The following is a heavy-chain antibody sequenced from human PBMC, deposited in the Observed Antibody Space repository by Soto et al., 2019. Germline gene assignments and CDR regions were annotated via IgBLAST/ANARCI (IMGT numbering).Heavy chain of an antibody. Sequence: GGSLRLSCEASGFTFRTYGMHWVRQAPGKGLEWVAVIWYDGSNKYYGDSVKGRFTISRDNSQNTLYLQMNSLRAEDTAVYYCARDAYRLGRPTSCDYWGQGALVTVSS. CDR3: ARDAYRLGRPTSCDY. CDR1: GFTFRTYG. J-gene: IGHJ4*02. D-gene: IGHD1-1*01. V-gene: IGHV3-33*01. CDR2: IWYDGSNK.